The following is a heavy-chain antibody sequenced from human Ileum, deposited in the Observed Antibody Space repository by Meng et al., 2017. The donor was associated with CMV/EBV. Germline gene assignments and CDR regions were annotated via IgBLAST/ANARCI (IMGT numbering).Heavy chain of an antibody. Sequence: QGHPQESGPGLVKPSQTLSLTCTVPGASITNDDYYWSWIRQPPGKGLEWIGYIYYNGITYYNPSLKSRIAILVDTSKSQFSLIVSSVTAADTAVYYCAKYSGPSRWFDPWGQGTLVTVSS. J-gene: IGHJ5*02. V-gene: IGHV4-30-4*01. CDR1: GASITNDDYY. CDR2: IYYNGIT. D-gene: IGHD5-12*01. CDR3: AKYSGPSRWFDP.